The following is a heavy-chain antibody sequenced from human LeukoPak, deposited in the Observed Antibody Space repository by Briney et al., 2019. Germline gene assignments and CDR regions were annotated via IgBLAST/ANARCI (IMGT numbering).Heavy chain of an antibody. CDR1: GYSFTSYW. Sequence: PGESLKISCKGSGYSFTSYWIGWVRQMPGKGLEWMGIIYPGDSDTRYSPSFQGQVTISADKSISTAYLQWSSLKASGTAMYYCASQREYYYGSGSSYDAFDIWGQGTMVTVSS. CDR3: ASQREYYYGSGSSYDAFDI. J-gene: IGHJ3*02. CDR2: IYPGDSDT. D-gene: IGHD3-10*01. V-gene: IGHV5-51*01.